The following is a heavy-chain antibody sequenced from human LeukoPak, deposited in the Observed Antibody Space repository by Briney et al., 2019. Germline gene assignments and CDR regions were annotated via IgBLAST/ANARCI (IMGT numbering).Heavy chain of an antibody. V-gene: IGHV3-30-3*01. D-gene: IGHD5-12*01. CDR1: GFTFGSYA. J-gene: IGHJ4*02. CDR3: ARGGVATVHFYFDY. Sequence: PGGSLRLSCTGSGFTFGSYALHWVRQAPGKGLEWVAVTFSNGIIAYYGDSVKGRFTISRDNSKDTLYLQMNSLRSEDTAIYYCARGGVATVHFYFDYWGQGALVTVSS. CDR2: TFSNGIIA.